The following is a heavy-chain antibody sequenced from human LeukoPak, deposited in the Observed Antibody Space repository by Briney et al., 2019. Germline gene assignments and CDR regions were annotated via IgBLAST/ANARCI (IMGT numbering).Heavy chain of an antibody. CDR2: TSGSGGST. CDR1: GFTFSSYA. V-gene: IGHV3-23*01. CDR3: AEVSTWSVY. D-gene: IGHD5/OR15-5a*01. Sequence: PGGSLRLSCAASGFTFSSYAMSWVRQTPGKGLEWVSATSGSGGSTYYADSVKGRFTISRDNSKNTLYLQMNSLRAEDTAVYYCAEVSTWSVYWGQGTLVTVSS. J-gene: IGHJ4*02.